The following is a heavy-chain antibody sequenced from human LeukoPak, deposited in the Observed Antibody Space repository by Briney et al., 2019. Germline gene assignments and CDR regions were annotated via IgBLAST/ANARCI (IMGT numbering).Heavy chain of an antibody. D-gene: IGHD1-26*01. CDR2: IYTDGSRT. CDR3: ARGDHVGYFLDY. V-gene: IGHV3-74*01. J-gene: IGHJ4*02. CDR1: GFTFSGYW. Sequence: PGGSRRLSCAASGFTFSGYWMHWVRQAPGKGLVWVSRIYTDGSRTNYADSVWGRFTISRDNAKNTLYLQLDSLRAEDTAVYYCARGDHVGYFLDYWGQGTQVTVSS.